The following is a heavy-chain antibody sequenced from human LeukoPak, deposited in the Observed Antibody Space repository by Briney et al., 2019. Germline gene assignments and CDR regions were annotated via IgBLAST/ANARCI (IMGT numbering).Heavy chain of an antibody. J-gene: IGHJ3*02. Sequence: PSETLSFTCAVYGGSFSGYYWSWIRQPPGKGLEWIGEINHSGSTNYNPSLKSRVTISVDTSKNQFFLKLSSVSAADTAVYYCARVRAARDAFDIWGQGTMVTVSS. CDR1: GGSFSGYY. CDR3: ARVRAARDAFDI. D-gene: IGHD6-6*01. V-gene: IGHV4-34*01. CDR2: INHSGST.